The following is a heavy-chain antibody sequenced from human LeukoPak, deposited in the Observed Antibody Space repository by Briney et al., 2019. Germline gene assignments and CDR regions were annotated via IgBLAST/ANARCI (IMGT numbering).Heavy chain of an antibody. V-gene: IGHV3-30*02. CDR3: AKDGRKFMFDY. Sequence: PGGSLRLSCAASGFTFKRYNVHWVRQAPGKGLEWVTFLEDDEDSESYADSVKGRFTISGDNSKSTLYLQMNSLRTEDTAVYYCAKDGRKFMFDYWGQGILVTVSS. CDR1: GFTFKRYN. CDR2: LEDDEDSE. J-gene: IGHJ4*02.